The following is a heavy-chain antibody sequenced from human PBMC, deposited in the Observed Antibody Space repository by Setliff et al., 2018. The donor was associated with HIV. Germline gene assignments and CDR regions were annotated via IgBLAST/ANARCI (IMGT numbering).Heavy chain of an antibody. V-gene: IGHV4-38-2*02. J-gene: IGHJ4*02. Sequence: SETLSLTCDVSGFSISSRYYWGWIRQSPGKGLELIGNIYHPGSSYYNPSLNDRATISLDTSKNQFSLKLNSVTAADTAVYYCARDVLDFVISVYGFWGQGSPVTVSS. CDR3: ARDVLDFVISVYGF. D-gene: IGHD3-16*02. CDR1: GFSISSRYY. CDR2: IYHPGSS.